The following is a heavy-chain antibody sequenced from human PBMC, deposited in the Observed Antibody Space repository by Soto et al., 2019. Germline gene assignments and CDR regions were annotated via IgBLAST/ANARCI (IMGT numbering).Heavy chain of an antibody. Sequence: PSETLSLTCTVSGGSISSGDHYWSWIRQPPGKSQEWIGYINYSGSTYYNPSLKSRVTISVDTSKNQFSLNLSSVTAAVTAVYYCVRRVDSSGYYVFDYWGQGTLVTVSS. D-gene: IGHD3-22*01. CDR2: INYSGST. V-gene: IGHV4-30-4*01. J-gene: IGHJ4*02. CDR1: GGSISSGDHY. CDR3: VRRVDSSGYYVFDY.